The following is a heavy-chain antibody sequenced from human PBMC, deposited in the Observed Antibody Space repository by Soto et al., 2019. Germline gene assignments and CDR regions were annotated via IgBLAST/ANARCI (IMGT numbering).Heavy chain of an antibody. CDR3: ASSRWVQPSDLLGY. CDR1: GFTFSSYS. V-gene: IGHV3-48*02. J-gene: IGHJ4*02. Sequence: EVQLVESGGGLVQPGGSLRLSCAASGFTFSSYSMNWVRQAPGKGLEWVSYISSSSSTIYYADSVKGRFTISRDNAKNSLYLQMNSLRDEDTAVYYCASSRWVQPSDLLGYWGQGTLVTVSS. D-gene: IGHD1-1*01. CDR2: ISSSSSTI.